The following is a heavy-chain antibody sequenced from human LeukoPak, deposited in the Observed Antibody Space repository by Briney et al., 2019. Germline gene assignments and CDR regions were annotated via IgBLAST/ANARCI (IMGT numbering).Heavy chain of an antibody. D-gene: IGHD6-13*01. CDR1: GGTFSSYA. CDR2: IIPIFGTA. V-gene: IGHV1-69*13. CDR3: ARESRQQLAFDY. Sequence: ASVKVSCTASGGTFSSYAISWVRQAPGQGLEWMGGIIPIFGTANYAQKFQGRVTITADESTSTAYMELSSLRSEDTAVYYCARESRQQLAFDYWGQGTLVTVSS. J-gene: IGHJ4*02.